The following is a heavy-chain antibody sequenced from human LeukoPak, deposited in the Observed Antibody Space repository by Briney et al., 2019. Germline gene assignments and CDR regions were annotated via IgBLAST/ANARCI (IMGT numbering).Heavy chain of an antibody. Sequence: ASVKVSCKASGYTFTSYDINWVQQATGQGLEWMGWMNPNSGNTGYAQKFQGRVTMTRNTSISTAYMELSSLRSEDTAVYYCARTHYDYVWGSYRFNWFDPWGQGTLVTVSS. J-gene: IGHJ5*02. D-gene: IGHD3-16*02. CDR2: MNPNSGNT. V-gene: IGHV1-8*01. CDR1: GYTFTSYD. CDR3: ARTHYDYVWGSYRFNWFDP.